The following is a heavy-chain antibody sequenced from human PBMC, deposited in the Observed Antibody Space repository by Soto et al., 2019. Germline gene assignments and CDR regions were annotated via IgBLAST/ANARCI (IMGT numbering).Heavy chain of an antibody. D-gene: IGHD5-18*01. J-gene: IGHJ6*02. CDR2: IYYSGST. CDR3: ARGGLPWYYYYGMDV. V-gene: IGHV4-59*01. CDR1: GGSISSYD. Sequence: SESLSLTCTVSGGSISSYDWSWIRQPPGKGLEWIGYIYYSGSTNYNPSLKSRVTISVDTSKNQFSLKLSSVTAADTAVYYCARGGLPWYYYYGMDVWGQGTTVTVSS.